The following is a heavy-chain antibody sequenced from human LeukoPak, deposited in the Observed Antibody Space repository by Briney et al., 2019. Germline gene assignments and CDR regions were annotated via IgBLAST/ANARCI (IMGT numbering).Heavy chain of an antibody. CDR3: ARAGGVKTAALDLDY. V-gene: IGHV4-59*01. CDR2: LYNSGNS. CDR1: GVSISGFY. Sequence: SETLSLTCAVSGVSISGFYWSWIRQPPGKGLEWIGYLYNSGNSNYNPSLKSRLTLSVDTSKNQFSLKLTSVTTADTAVYYCARAGGVKTAALDLDYWGQGTLVTVSS. J-gene: IGHJ4*02. D-gene: IGHD6-25*01.